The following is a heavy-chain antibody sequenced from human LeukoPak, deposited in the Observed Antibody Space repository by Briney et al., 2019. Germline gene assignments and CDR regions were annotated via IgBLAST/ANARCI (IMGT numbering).Heavy chain of an antibody. Sequence: GGSLRLSCAASGFTVSSNYMSWVRQAPGKGLEWVSVIYSGGSTYYADSVKGRFTISRDNSKNTLYLQMNSLRAGDTAVYYCASTTLGIAVAGTGYWGQGTLVTVSS. J-gene: IGHJ4*02. V-gene: IGHV3-53*01. D-gene: IGHD6-19*01. CDR1: GFTVSSNY. CDR3: ASTTLGIAVAGTGY. CDR2: IYSGGST.